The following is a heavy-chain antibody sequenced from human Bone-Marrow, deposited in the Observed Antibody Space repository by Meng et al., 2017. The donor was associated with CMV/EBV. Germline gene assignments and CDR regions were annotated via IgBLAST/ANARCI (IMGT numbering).Heavy chain of an antibody. CDR1: GFTFSNYE. J-gene: IGHJ4*02. Sequence: GESLKISCAASGFTFSNYEMNWVRQTPEKGLEWISYISSGGDSIYYADSVRGRFTISRDNTRNSLYLQMNSLRAEDTAIYYCARNEGDFDYWGQGTLVTASS. CDR2: ISSGGDSI. V-gene: IGHV3-48*03. CDR3: ARNEGDFDY. D-gene: IGHD1-1*01.